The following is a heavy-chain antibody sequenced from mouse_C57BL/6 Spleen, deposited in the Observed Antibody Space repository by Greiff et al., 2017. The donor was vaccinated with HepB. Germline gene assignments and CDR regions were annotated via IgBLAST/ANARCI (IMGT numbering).Heavy chain of an antibody. CDR3: ARSGYQTQFAY. Sequence: VQLKQSGPELVKPGASVKMSCKASGYTFTDYNMHWVKQSHGKSLEWIGYINPNNGGTSYNQKFKGKATLTVNKSSSTAYMELRSLTSEDSAVYYCARSGYQTQFAYWGQGTLVTVSA. V-gene: IGHV1-22*01. D-gene: IGHD2-2*01. CDR2: INPNNGGT. J-gene: IGHJ3*01. CDR1: GYTFTDYN.